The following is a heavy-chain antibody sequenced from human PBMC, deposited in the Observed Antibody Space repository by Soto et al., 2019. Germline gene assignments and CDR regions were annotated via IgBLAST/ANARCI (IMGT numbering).Heavy chain of an antibody. D-gene: IGHD2-15*01. V-gene: IGHV1-69*04. Sequence: ASVKVSCKASGGTFSSYTISWVRQAPGQGLEWMGRIIPILGIANYAQKFQGRVTITADKSTSTAYMELSSLRSEDTAVYYCARDSEYCSGGSCYPDYWGQGTLVTVSS. CDR3: ARDSEYCSGGSCYPDY. J-gene: IGHJ4*02. CDR1: GGTFSSYT. CDR2: IIPILGIA.